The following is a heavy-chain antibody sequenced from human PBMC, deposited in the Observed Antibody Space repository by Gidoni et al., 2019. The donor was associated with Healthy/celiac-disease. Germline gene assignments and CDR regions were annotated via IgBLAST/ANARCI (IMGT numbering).Heavy chain of an antibody. CDR2: ISGSGGST. J-gene: IGHJ4*02. Sequence: EVQLLESGGGLVQPGGSLRLSCAASGFTFSSYAMSWVRQAPGKGLGWVSAISGSGGSTYYADSVKGRFTISRDNSKNTLYLQMNSLRAEDTAVYYCAKDQRYYDSSPRGYWGQGTLVTVSS. CDR3: AKDQRYYDSSPRGY. CDR1: GFTFSSYA. D-gene: IGHD3-22*01. V-gene: IGHV3-23*01.